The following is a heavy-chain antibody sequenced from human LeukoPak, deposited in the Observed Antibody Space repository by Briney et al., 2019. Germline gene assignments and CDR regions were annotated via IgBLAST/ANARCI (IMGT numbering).Heavy chain of an antibody. D-gene: IGHD6-13*01. J-gene: IGHJ4*02. CDR2: VSTNGDVT. CDR3: AKDYEYNSNTWYFH. V-gene: IGHV3-23*01. Sequence: GGSLRLSCVASGLTFNSHSMSWVRQAPGMGLEWVSVVSTNGDVTFYADSVKGRFTISRDNSKNTLYLQMNSLRAEDTAVYYCAKDYEYNSNTWYFHWGRGTLVSVSS. CDR1: GLTFNSHS.